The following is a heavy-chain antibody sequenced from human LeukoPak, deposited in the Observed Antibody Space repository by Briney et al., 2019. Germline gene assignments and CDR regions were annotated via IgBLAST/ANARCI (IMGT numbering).Heavy chain of an antibody. J-gene: IGHJ4*02. CDR2: INHSGST. CDR1: GGFFSGYY. Sequence: PSETLSLTCAVYGGFFSGYYWSWIRQPPGKGLEWIGEINHSGSTNYNPSLKSRVTISVDTSKNQFSLKLSSVTAADTAVYYCARESALYCSGGSCYRVSFDYWGQGTLVTVSS. V-gene: IGHV4-34*01. CDR3: ARESALYCSGGSCYRVSFDY. D-gene: IGHD2-15*01.